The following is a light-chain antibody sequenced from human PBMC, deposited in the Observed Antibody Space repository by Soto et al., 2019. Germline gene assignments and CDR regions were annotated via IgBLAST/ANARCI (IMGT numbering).Light chain of an antibody. CDR1: QSVGST. Sequence: EIVMTQSPATLSVSPGERATLSCRASQSVGSTLAWYQQKVGQAPRLLIYDASARATGIPARFSGSGSGTEFTLTISSLQSEDFAVYYCRQYNDWPETFGQGTKVEIK. CDR3: RQYNDWPET. CDR2: DAS. J-gene: IGKJ1*01. V-gene: IGKV3-15*01.